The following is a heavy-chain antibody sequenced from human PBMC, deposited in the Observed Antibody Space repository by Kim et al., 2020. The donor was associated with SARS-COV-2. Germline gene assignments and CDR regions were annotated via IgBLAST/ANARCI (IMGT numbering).Heavy chain of an antibody. D-gene: IGHD5-18*01. J-gene: IGHJ4*02. CDR1: GGTFSSYA. Sequence: SVKVSCKASGGTFSSYAINWVRQAPGQGLEWMGWIIPIFGTANYAQKFQGRVTITADESTSTAYMELSSLRSEDTAVYYCAREVDTAMVAFDYWGQGTLVTVSS. V-gene: IGHV1-69*13. CDR3: AREVDTAMVAFDY. CDR2: IIPIFGTA.